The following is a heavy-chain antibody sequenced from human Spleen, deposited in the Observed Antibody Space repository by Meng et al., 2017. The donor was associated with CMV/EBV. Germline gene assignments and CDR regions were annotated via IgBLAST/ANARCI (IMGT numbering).Heavy chain of an antibody. D-gene: IGHD5-12*01. CDR1: SINSSNW. Sequence: SINSSNWWSWVRQPPRKGLEWIGEIYHSGSTNHNPSLKSRVTISVDKSKNQFSLKLSSVTAADTAVYYCARDQGGIVAKKTKHNWFDPWGQGTLVTVSS. CDR2: IYHSGST. J-gene: IGHJ5*02. CDR3: ARDQGGIVAKKTKHNWFDP. V-gene: IGHV4-4*02.